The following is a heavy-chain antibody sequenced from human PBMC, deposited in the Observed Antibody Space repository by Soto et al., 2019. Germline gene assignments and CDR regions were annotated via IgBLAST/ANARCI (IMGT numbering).Heavy chain of an antibody. V-gene: IGHV3-74*01. J-gene: IGHJ4*02. Sequence: PGGSLRLSCAGSGFTFNHYWMHWVRQAPGEGLVWISRINGDGSSTSYGDSVEGRFTISRDNAKNSLYLQMNSLRAEDTAVYYCATDYLTLYTSTWYSEYWGQGTQVTVSS. CDR3: ATDYLTLYTSTWYSEY. D-gene: IGHD6-13*01. CDR2: INGDGSST. CDR1: GFTFNHYW.